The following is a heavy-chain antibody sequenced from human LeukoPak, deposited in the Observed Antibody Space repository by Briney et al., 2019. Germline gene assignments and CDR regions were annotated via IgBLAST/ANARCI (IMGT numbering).Heavy chain of an antibody. D-gene: IGHD1-26*01. CDR2: IYSGGST. J-gene: IGHJ4*02. V-gene: IGHV3-53*01. Sequence: GGSLRLSCAASGFTVSSNYMSWVRQAPGKGLEWVSVIYSGGSTYYADSVKGRFTISRDNAKNTLLLQMNSLRAEDTAVYYCVRDGVGAPPFDYWGQGVLVTVSS. CDR1: GFTVSSNY. CDR3: VRDGVGAPPFDY.